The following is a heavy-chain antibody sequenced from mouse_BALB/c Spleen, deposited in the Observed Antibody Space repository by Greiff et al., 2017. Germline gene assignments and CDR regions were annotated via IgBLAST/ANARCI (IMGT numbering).Heavy chain of an antibody. D-gene: IGHD2-4*01. CDR3: AIDYDAGSLYAMDY. CDR1: GFNIKDTY. CDR2: IDPANGNT. V-gene: IGHV14-3*02. Sequence: VQLKQSGAELVKPGASVKLSCTASGFNIKDTYMHWVKQRPEQGLEWIGRIDPANGNTKYDPKFQGKATITADTSSNTAYLQLSSLTSEDTAVYYCAIDYDAGSLYAMDYWGQGTSVTVSS. J-gene: IGHJ4*01.